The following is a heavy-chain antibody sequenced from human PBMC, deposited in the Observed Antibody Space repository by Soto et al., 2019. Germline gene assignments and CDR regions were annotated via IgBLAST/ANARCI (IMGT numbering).Heavy chain of an antibody. CDR2: IKPDGSAT. J-gene: IGHJ4*01. D-gene: IGHD2-8*01. CDR3: ARNGR. Sequence: EVQLVESGGGLVQPGGSLRLSCAASGFTFNTYWMSWVRQAPGKGLEWVANIKPDGSATDYVDSVKGRFTISRDNAHNSLFLQMNSLRAEVTAVYCCARNGRWGHGTFVTVSS. V-gene: IGHV3-7*05. CDR1: GFTFNTYW.